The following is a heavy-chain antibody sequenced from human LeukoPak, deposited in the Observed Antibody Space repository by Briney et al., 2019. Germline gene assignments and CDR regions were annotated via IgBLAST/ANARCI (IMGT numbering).Heavy chain of an antibody. CDR2: ISYDGGNK. V-gene: IGHV3-30*18. D-gene: IGHD3-22*01. CDR1: RFTFSSYG. CDR3: AKDLGYRYDSSGYPDY. Sequence: GRSLRLSCAASRFTFSSYGMHWVRQAPGKGLEWVAIISYDGGNKYYADSVKGRFTISRDNSKNTLYLQMNSLRAEDTAVYYCAKDLGYRYDSSGYPDYWGQGTLVTVSS. J-gene: IGHJ4*02.